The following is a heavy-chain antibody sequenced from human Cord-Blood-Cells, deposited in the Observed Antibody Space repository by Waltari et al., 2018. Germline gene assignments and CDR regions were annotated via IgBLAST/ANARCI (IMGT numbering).Heavy chain of an antibody. CDR1: GGCFSGYY. Sequence: QVQLQPWGAGLLKPSETLSLTCAVYGGCFSGYYLIWIRQPPGKGLEWIGEINHSGSTNYNPSLKSRVTISVDTAKNQFSLKLSSVAAADAAVYYCASQLGIRYFDLWGRGTLVTVSS. CDR3: ASQLGIRYFDL. V-gene: IGHV4-34*01. J-gene: IGHJ2*01. CDR2: INHSGST. D-gene: IGHD7-27*01.